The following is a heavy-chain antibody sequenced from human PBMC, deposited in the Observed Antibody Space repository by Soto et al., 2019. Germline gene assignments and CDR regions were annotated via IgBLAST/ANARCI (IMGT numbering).Heavy chain of an antibody. V-gene: IGHV1-69*02. J-gene: IGHJ3*02. CDR2: IIPILGIA. CDR1: GGTFSSYT. Sequence: QVQLVQSGAEVKKPGSSVKVSCKASGGTFSSYTISWVRQAPGQGLEWMGRIIPILGIANYAQKFQGRVTITADKSTSTAYMELSSLRSEDTAVYYCARGPSGGYSYYHAFDIWGQGTMVTVSS. D-gene: IGHD5-18*01. CDR3: ARGPSGGYSYYHAFDI.